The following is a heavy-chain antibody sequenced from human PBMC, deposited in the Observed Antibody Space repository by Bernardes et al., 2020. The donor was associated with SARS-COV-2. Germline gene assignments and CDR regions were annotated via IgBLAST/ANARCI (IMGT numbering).Heavy chain of an antibody. Sequence: SETLSLTCTVSGGSISSSSYYWGWIRQPPGKGLEWIGSIYYSGSTYYNPSLKSRVTISVDTSKNQFSLKLSSVTAADTAVYYCARLGIVVVVAATQPFDYWGQGTLVTVSS. CDR2: IYYSGST. J-gene: IGHJ4*02. CDR3: ARLGIVVVVAATQPFDY. CDR1: GGSISSSSYY. V-gene: IGHV4-39*01. D-gene: IGHD2-15*01.